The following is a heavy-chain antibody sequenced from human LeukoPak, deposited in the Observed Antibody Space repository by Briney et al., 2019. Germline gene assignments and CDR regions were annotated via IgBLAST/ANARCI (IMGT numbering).Heavy chain of an antibody. Sequence: QPGGSLRLSCAASGFSFSGYGMHWVRQAPGKGLEWVATVQFDGSDKYYADSVKGRFTISRDNSKNKVHLQMSSLRPEDTAVYFCVKEVGAGAFDIWGQGTMVTVS. J-gene: IGHJ3*02. V-gene: IGHV3-30*02. D-gene: IGHD1-26*01. CDR2: VQFDGSDK. CDR3: VKEVGAGAFDI. CDR1: GFSFSGYG.